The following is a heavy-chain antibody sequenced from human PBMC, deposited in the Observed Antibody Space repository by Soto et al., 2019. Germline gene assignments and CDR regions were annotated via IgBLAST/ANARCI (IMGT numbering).Heavy chain of an antibody. CDR1: GDTFNTFA. CDR2: IIPIFGTP. J-gene: IGHJ6*02. D-gene: IGHD1-20*01. CDR3: ARSPRITGTRASQYAIDV. V-gene: IGHV1-69*13. Sequence: SVKVSCKASGDTFNTFAISWVRQAPGQGLEWMGGIIPIFGTPDYAQHFPGRVTISADESTNTAYLELSSLRSEDTAVYYCARSPRITGTRASQYAIDVWGQGSTVTVSS.